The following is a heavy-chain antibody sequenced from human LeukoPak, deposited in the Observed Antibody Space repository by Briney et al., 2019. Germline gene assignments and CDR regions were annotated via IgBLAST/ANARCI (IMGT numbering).Heavy chain of an antibody. Sequence: GGSLRLSCAASGFTFSSYWMHWVRQAPGKGLVWVSRINSDGSSTSYADSVKGRFTISRDNAKNTLYLQMSSLRAEDTAVYYCARDRSDRRRTPNIDYWGQGTLVTVSS. V-gene: IGHV3-74*01. J-gene: IGHJ4*02. CDR3: ARDRSDRRRTPNIDY. CDR1: GFTFSSYW. D-gene: IGHD4/OR15-4a*01. CDR2: INSDGSST.